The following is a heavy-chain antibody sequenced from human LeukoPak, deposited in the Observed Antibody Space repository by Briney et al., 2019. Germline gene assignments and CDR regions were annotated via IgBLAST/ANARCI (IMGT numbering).Heavy chain of an antibody. V-gene: IGHV4-59*12. Sequence: SETLSLTCSVSGDSMSGFYWSWVRQAPGKGLEWIGYNNDNGNTNYNPSLKSRVTMSVDMSMSQFSLKLTSVTAADTAIYYCARAHGERYGFAYWRQGTLVTVSS. CDR2: NNDNGNT. CDR1: GDSMSGFY. D-gene: IGHD4-17*01. J-gene: IGHJ4*02. CDR3: ARAHGERYGFAY.